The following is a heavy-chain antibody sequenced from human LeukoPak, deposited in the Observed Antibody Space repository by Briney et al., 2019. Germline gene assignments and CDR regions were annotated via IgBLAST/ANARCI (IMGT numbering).Heavy chain of an antibody. CDR1: GGSFSGYY. CDR3: ARGGRSSGWYIDY. D-gene: IGHD6-19*01. V-gene: IGHV4-34*01. Sequence: SETLSLTCAVYGGSFSGYYWSWIRQPPGKGLEWIGEINHSGSTNYNPSLKSRVTISVDTSKNQFSLKLCSVTAADTAVYYCARGGRSSGWYIDYWGQGTLVTVSS. CDR2: INHSGST. J-gene: IGHJ4*02.